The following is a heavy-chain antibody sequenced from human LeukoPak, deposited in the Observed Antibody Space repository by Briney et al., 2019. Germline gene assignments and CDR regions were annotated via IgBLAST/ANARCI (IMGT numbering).Heavy chain of an antibody. CDR2: ISSGSSTT. CDR3: ARGIGRHFDY. Sequence: SGGSLRLSCAASGFTFSSYSMNWVRQAPGKGLEWVSYISSGSSTTYYADSVKGRFTISRDNSKNTLYLQMNSLRAEDTAVYYCARGIGRHFDYWGQGTLVTVSS. J-gene: IGHJ4*02. CDR1: GFTFSSYS. V-gene: IGHV3-48*01. D-gene: IGHD1-26*01.